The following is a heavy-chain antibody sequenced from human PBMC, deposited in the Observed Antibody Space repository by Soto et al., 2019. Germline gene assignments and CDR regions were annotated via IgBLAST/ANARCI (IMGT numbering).Heavy chain of an antibody. CDR3: ARAHGSGWGAFDI. CDR2: IYHSGST. CDR1: AGSISSGAYS. Sequence: SETLSLTCAVSAGSISSGAYSWSWIRQPPGKGLEWIGYIYHSGSTYYNPSLKSRVTISVDRSKNQFSLKLSSVTAADTAVYYCARAHGSGWGAFDIWGQGTMVT. V-gene: IGHV4-30-2*01. D-gene: IGHD3-10*01. J-gene: IGHJ3*02.